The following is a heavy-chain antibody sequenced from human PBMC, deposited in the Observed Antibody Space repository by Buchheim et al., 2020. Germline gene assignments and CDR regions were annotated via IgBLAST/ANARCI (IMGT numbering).Heavy chain of an antibody. D-gene: IGHD6-6*01. V-gene: IGHV3-30*18. Sequence: QVQLVESGGGVVQPGRSLRLSCAASGFTFSSYGMHWVRQAPGKGLEWGAVISYDGSNKYYADSVKGRFTISRDNSKNTLDRQMNRLRAEDTAVYYCAKEGEYSSSPNYFDYWGQGTL. CDR2: ISYDGSNK. J-gene: IGHJ4*02. CDR1: GFTFSSYG. CDR3: AKEGEYSSSPNYFDY.